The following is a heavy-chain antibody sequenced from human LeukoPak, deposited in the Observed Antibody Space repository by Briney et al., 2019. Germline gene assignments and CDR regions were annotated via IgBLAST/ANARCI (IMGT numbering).Heavy chain of an antibody. J-gene: IGHJ4*02. CDR1: GFTFSDYY. D-gene: IGHD7-27*01. V-gene: IGHV3-11*06. CDR3: AKVPGPYYFDY. Sequence: PGGSLRLSCAASGFTFSDYYMSWIRQAPGKGLEWVSYISSSSSYTNYAASVKGRLTISRDSSKNTLYLEMNSPRAEDTAVYYCAKVPGPYYFDYWGQGTPVTVSS. CDR2: ISSSSSYT.